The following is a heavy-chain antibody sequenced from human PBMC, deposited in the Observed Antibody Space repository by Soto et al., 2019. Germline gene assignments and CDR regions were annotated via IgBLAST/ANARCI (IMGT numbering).Heavy chain of an antibody. CDR1: GGSISSYY. Sequence: PSETLSLTCTVSGGSISSYYWSWIRQPPGKGLEWIGDIYYSGSTNYNPSLKSRVTISVDTSKNQFSLKLSSVTAADKAVYYCVGGSGGSFHWFVAWGQGTLVTVSS. V-gene: IGHV4-59*01. J-gene: IGHJ5*02. D-gene: IGHD2-15*01. CDR3: VGGSGGSFHWFVA. CDR2: IYYSGST.